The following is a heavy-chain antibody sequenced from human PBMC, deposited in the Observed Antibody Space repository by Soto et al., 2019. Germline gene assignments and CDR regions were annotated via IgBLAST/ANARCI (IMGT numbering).Heavy chain of an antibody. Sequence: GGSLRLSCAASGFTFSSYAMSWVRQAPGKGLEWVSAISGSGGSTYYADSVKGRFTISRDNSKNTLYLQMNSLRAEDTAVYYCAKGAYYYDSSGYTFDYWGQGTLVTV. CDR3: AKGAYYYDSSGYTFDY. D-gene: IGHD3-22*01. CDR1: GFTFSSYA. CDR2: ISGSGGST. V-gene: IGHV3-23*01. J-gene: IGHJ4*02.